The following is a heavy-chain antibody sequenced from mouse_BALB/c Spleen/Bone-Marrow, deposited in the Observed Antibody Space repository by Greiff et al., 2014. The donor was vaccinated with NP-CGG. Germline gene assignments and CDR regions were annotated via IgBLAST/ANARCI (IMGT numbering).Heavy chain of an antibody. V-gene: IGHV5-4*02. CDR3: TRSGKRYGAMDY. Sequence: EVKLVESGGGLVKPGGSLKLSCAASGFTFSDYYMYWVRQTPEKRLEWVATISDDGTYTFYPDSVKGRFTISRDNAKNNLYLQMSSLQSEDTAMYYCTRSGKRYGAMDYWGQGTSVTVSS. CDR2: ISDDGTYT. D-gene: IGHD2-10*02. CDR1: GFTFSDYY. J-gene: IGHJ4*01.